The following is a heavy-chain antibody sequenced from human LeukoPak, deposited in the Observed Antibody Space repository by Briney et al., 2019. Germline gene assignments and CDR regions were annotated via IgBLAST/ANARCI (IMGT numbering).Heavy chain of an antibody. D-gene: IGHD2-15*01. Sequence: GGSLRLSCTPSVFTQCVQHKRYLRLSPGKGLEWLSYITSSGTTSDYADSVKGLFTISRNNAKNSMYLQMNSLRPDDTAVYYGSGDPAYGHPDWGQGTLVTVSS. V-gene: IGHV3-11*01. CDR3: SGDPAYGHPD. CDR1: VFTQCVQ. J-gene: IGHJ4*02. CDR2: ITSSGTTS.